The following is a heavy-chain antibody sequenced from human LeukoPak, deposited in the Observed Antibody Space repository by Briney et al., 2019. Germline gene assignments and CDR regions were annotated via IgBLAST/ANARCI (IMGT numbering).Heavy chain of an antibody. V-gene: IGHV4-39*07. CDR3: ARASNSGYDYVGDY. D-gene: IGHD5-12*01. J-gene: IGHJ4*02. Sequence: SETLSLTCTVSSGSISSSSYYWGWIRQPPGKGLEWIGSFYYSTTTYYNPSLKGRVTISVDTSTNQFSLKLSSVTAADTAVYYCARASNSGYDYVGDYWGQGTLVTVSS. CDR2: FYYSTTT. CDR1: SGSISSSSYY.